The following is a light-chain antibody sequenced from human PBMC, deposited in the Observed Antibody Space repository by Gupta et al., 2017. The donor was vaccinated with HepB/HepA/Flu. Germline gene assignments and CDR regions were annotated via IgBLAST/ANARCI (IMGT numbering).Light chain of an antibody. CDR2: DAS. V-gene: IGKV3-11*01. CDR1: QSVSSY. CDR3: QQRSNWPPGYT. J-gene: IGKJ2*01. Sequence: IVFTQSPATRSLSPGERATLSCRASQSVSSYLAWYQQKPGQAPRLLIYDASNRATGIPARCSGSGSGTEFTLTISSLEPEDFAVYYCQQRSNWPPGYTFGQGTKLEIK.